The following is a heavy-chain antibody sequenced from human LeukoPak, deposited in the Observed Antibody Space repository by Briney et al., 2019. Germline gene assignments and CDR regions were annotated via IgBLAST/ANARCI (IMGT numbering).Heavy chain of an antibody. Sequence: PSETLSLTCTVSGGSISSYYWSWIRQPPGKGREGIGYIYDSGSTNYNPSLKSRVTISVDTSKNQFSLKLRSVTAADTAVYYCARSLGYCRSTSCYYWFDPWGQGTLVTVSS. CDR2: IYDSGST. CDR1: GGSISSYY. D-gene: IGHD2-2*01. CDR3: ARSLGYCRSTSCYYWFDP. V-gene: IGHV4-59*01. J-gene: IGHJ5*02.